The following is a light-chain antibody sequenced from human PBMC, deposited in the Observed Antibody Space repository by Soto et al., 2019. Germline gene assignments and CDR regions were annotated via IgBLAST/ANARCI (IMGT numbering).Light chain of an antibody. Sequence: QSALTQPASVSGSPGQSITISCTGTSSDVGGYNYVSWYQQHPGKAPKLMIYDVRNRPSGVSNRFSGSKSGNTASLTISGLQAEDEADCYCSSYTSSSTQVFGGGTKLTVL. CDR3: SSYTSSSTQV. CDR1: SSDVGGYNY. V-gene: IGLV2-14*01. J-gene: IGLJ2*01. CDR2: DVR.